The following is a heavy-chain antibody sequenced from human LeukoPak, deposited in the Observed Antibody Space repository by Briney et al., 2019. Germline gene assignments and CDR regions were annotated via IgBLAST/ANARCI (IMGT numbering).Heavy chain of an antibody. D-gene: IGHD6-19*01. CDR2: INIDGTST. Sequence: GGSLRLSCAASGFTFSNYWMHWVRHVPGKGLVCVSRINIDGTSTSYADSVKGRFTISRDNAKNALYLQMNSLRAEDTAVYYCARGSSGWYGIDYWGQGALVNVSS. V-gene: IGHV3-74*01. CDR3: ARGSSGWYGIDY. J-gene: IGHJ4*02. CDR1: GFTFSNYW.